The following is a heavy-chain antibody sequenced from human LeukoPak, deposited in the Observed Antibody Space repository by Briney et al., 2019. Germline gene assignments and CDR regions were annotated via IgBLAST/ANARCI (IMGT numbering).Heavy chain of an antibody. CDR3: ARSPTAITMVRGVIITGYYYMDV. Sequence: SVKXXXKASXXTFISYTISWVRQAPGQGGEWMGRIIPXLGMANYAQKFQGRGTITADKSTSTDYMELRKVRDRDTAVYYCARSPTAITMVRGVIITGYYYMDVWGKGTTVTVSS. V-gene: IGHV1-69*02. J-gene: IGHJ6*03. D-gene: IGHD3-10*01. CDR2: IIPXLGMA. CDR1: XXTFISYT.